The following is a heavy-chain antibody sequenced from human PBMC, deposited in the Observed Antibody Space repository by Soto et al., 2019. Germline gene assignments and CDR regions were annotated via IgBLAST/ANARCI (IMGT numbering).Heavy chain of an antibody. CDR3: AKGMGYCSGGSCYGAYYYYGMDV. CDR1: GFTFSSYG. V-gene: IGHV3-30*18. J-gene: IGHJ6*02. Sequence: GGSLRLSCAASGFTFSSYGMHWVRQAPGKGLEWAAVISYDGSNKYYADSVKGRFTISRDNSKNTLYLQMNSLRAEDTAVYYCAKGMGYCSGGSCYGAYYYYGMDVWGQGTTVTVSS. CDR2: ISYDGSNK. D-gene: IGHD2-15*01.